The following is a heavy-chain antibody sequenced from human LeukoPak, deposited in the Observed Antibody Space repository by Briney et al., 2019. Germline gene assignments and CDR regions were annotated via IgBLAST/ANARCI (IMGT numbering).Heavy chain of an antibody. J-gene: IGHJ4*02. Sequence: SETLSLTCTVSGGSINSHYWSWIRQPPGKGLQWIGFISYSGSTSYNPSLLSRVTISVDTSKNQFSLKLNSVTAGDTALYFCARSYYDFWSGFYSDFWGQGALVTVSS. CDR1: GGSINSHY. V-gene: IGHV4-59*11. D-gene: IGHD3-3*01. CDR3: ARSYYDFWSGFYSDF. CDR2: ISYSGST.